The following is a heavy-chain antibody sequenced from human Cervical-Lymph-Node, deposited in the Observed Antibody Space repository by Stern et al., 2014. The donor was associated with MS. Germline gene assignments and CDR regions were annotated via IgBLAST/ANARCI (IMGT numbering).Heavy chain of an antibody. J-gene: IGHJ4*02. Sequence: QVTLKESGPALVKPTQTLTLTCTFSGFSLSTSGLGVGWIRQPPGEALEWLAYIDWDDQTRYSPSLKSRLTITKDTSKNQVVLTLTNVDPVDTATYYCAHRTAGPFDYWGQGTLVTVSS. V-gene: IGHV2-5*02. CDR2: IDWDDQT. CDR3: AHRTAGPFDY. CDR1: GFSLSTSGLG.